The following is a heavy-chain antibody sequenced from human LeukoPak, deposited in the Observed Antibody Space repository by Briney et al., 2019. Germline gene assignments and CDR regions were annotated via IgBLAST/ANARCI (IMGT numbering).Heavy chain of an antibody. D-gene: IGHD6-13*01. CDR1: GYTFTSYG. J-gene: IGHJ5*02. CDR2: ISAYNGNT. Sequence: ASVKVSCKASGYTFTSYGISWVRQAPGQGLEWMGWISAYNGNTNYAQKLQGRVTMTTDTSTSTAYMELRSLRSDDTAVYYCARAPIYSSSWYGNWFDPWGQGTLVTVSS. CDR3: ARAPIYSSSWYGNWFDP. V-gene: IGHV1-18*01.